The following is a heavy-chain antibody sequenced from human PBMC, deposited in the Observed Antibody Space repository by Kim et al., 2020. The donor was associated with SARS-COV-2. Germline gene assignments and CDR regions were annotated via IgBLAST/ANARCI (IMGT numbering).Heavy chain of an antibody. Sequence: GGSLRLSCAASGFTFSSYSMNWVRQAPGKGLEWVSSISSSSSYIYYADSVKGRFTISRDNAKNSLYLQMNSLRAEDTAVYYCARAPQIWFGEFGYYYYGMDVWGQGATVTVSS. D-gene: IGHD3-10*01. CDR2: ISSSSSYI. J-gene: IGHJ6*02. CDR1: GFTFSSYS. V-gene: IGHV3-21*01. CDR3: ARAPQIWFGEFGYYYYGMDV.